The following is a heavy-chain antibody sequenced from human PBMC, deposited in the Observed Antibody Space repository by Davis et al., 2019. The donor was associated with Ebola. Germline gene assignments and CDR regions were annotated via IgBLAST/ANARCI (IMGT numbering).Heavy chain of an antibody. D-gene: IGHD6-6*01. Sequence: GGSLRLSCAASGFTFSGSAMHWARQASGKGLEWVGRIRSNANSYATAYAASVKGRFTISRDDSKNTAYLQMNSLKTEDTAVYYCSCSSSGFDYWGQGTLVTVSS. V-gene: IGHV3-73*01. CDR1: GFTFSGSA. J-gene: IGHJ4*02. CDR3: SCSSSGFDY. CDR2: IRSNANSYAT.